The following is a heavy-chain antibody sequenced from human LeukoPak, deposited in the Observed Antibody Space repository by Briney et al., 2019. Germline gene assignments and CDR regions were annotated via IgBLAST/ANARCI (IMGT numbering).Heavy chain of an antibody. CDR1: GYTFTSYD. D-gene: IGHD6-13*01. CDR2: VNPNSGNT. CDR3: ASVSSSSGGSLYY. Sequence: ASVKVSRKASGYTFTSYDINWVRQATGQGLEWMGWVNPNSGNTGYAQKFQGRVTMTRNTSISTAYMELSSLRSEDTAVYYCASVSSSSGGSLYYWGQGTLVTVSS. V-gene: IGHV1-8*01. J-gene: IGHJ4*02.